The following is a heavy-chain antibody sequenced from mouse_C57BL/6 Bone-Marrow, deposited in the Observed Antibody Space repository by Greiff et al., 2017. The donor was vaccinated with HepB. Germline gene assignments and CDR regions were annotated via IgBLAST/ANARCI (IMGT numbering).Heavy chain of an antibody. D-gene: IGHD2-5*01. V-gene: IGHV3-6*01. CDR3: ARGFYYSNYDPTRSYFDY. CDR1: GYSITSGYY. CDR2: ISYDGSN. Sequence: DVQLQESGPGLVKPSQSLSLTCSVTGYSITSGYYWNWIRQFPGNKLEWMGYISYDGSNNYNPSLKNRISITRDTSKNQFFLKLNSVTTEDTATYYCARGFYYSNYDPTRSYFDYWGQGTTLTVSS. J-gene: IGHJ2*01.